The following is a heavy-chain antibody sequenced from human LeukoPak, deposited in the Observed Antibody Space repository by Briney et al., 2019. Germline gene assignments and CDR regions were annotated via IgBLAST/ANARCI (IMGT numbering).Heavy chain of an antibody. Sequence: GGSLRLSCAASGFTFDDYTMHWVRQAPGKGLEWVSLISWDGGSTYYADSVKGRFTISRGNAKNSLYLQMNSLRVEDTAVYYCVRVGTSFDIWGQGTMVTVSS. J-gene: IGHJ3*02. CDR1: GFTFDDYT. CDR3: VRVGTSFDI. CDR2: ISWDGGST. D-gene: IGHD1-26*01. V-gene: IGHV3-43*01.